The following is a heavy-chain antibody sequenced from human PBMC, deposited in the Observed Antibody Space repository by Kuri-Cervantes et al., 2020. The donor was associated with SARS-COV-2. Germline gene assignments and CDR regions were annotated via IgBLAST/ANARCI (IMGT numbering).Heavy chain of an antibody. Sequence: GSLRLSCAVSGYSISSGYYWGWIRQPPGKGLEWIGSIYHSGSTYYNPSLKSRVTISVDTSKNQFSLKLSSVTAADTAVYYCARLGGGADWGQGTLVTVSS. D-gene: IGHD1-26*01. V-gene: IGHV4-38-2*01. CDR1: GYSISSGYY. CDR2: IYHSGST. J-gene: IGHJ4*02. CDR3: ARLGGGAD.